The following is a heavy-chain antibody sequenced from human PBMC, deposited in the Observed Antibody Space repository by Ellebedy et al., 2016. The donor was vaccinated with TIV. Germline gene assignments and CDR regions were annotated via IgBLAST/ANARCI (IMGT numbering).Heavy chain of an antibody. V-gene: IGHV4-31*03. Sequence: SETLSLTCTVSGGSISSGGYHWSWIRQHPGKGLEWIGYINYSGSTYYNPSLKSRVTISVDTSKNQFSLKLTSVTAADTGVYHCARVGGFFDFVVVEVPTRWFDPWGQGTLVTVSS. CDR3: ARVGGFFDFVVVEVPTRWFDP. CDR2: INYSGST. D-gene: IGHD2-15*01. CDR1: GGSISSGGYH. J-gene: IGHJ5*02.